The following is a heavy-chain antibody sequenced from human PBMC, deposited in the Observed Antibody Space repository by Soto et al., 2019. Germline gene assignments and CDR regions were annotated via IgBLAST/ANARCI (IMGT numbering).Heavy chain of an antibody. CDR3: ASNVDTAIAYYYYYGMDV. D-gene: IGHD5-18*01. Sequence: SETLSLTCTVSGGSVSSGSYYWSWTRQPPGKGLEWIGYIYYSGSTNYNPSLKSRVTISVDTSKNQFSLKLSSVTAADTAVYYCASNVDTAIAYYYYYGMDVWGQGTTVTVSS. CDR1: GGSVSSGSYY. CDR2: IYYSGST. V-gene: IGHV4-61*01. J-gene: IGHJ6*02.